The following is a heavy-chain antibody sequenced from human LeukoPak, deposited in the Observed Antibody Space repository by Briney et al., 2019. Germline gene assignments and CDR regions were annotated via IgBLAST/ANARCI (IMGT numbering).Heavy chain of an antibody. CDR1: GFTFSSDW. V-gene: IGHV3-74*01. CDR3: ARGVRGSYGTDL. Sequence: GGSLRLSCAASGFTFSSDWMHWVRQAPGQGLVWVSRVNPAGSSTNYADSVKGRFTISRDNAMNTLYLHLNSLRAEDTAVYYCARGVRGSYGTDLWGQGTLVTVSS. D-gene: IGHD1-26*01. J-gene: IGHJ5*02. CDR2: VNPAGSST.